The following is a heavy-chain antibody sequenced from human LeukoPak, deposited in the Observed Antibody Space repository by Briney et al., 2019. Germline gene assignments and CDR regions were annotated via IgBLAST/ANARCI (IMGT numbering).Heavy chain of an antibody. CDR3: AKTTVGYSSGRYPGWPADC. Sequence: GGSLRLSCEASGFTFNTYAIYWIRQAPGKGLEWVSGICGSGGCTYYADSVKGRFTISRDNSKNTVYLQMNSLTADDTAVYYCAKTTVGYSSGRYPGWPADCWGQGTLVTVSS. J-gene: IGHJ4*02. CDR1: GFTFNTYA. CDR2: ICGSGGCT. V-gene: IGHV3-23*01. D-gene: IGHD6-19*01.